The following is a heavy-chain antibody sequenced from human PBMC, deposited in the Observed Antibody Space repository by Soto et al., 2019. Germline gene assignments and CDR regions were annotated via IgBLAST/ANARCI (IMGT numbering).Heavy chain of an antibody. V-gene: IGHV3-7*03. CDR2: IKQDGSEK. CDR3: ARDQSITMIVVPKEGYFQH. Sequence: PGVSLRLSCAASGFTFSSYWMSWVRQAPGKGLEWVANIKQDGSEKYYVDSVKGRFTISRDNAKNSLYLQMNSLRAEDTAVYYCARDQSITMIVVPKEGYFQHWGQGTLVTVSS. J-gene: IGHJ1*01. D-gene: IGHD3-22*01. CDR1: GFTFSSYW.